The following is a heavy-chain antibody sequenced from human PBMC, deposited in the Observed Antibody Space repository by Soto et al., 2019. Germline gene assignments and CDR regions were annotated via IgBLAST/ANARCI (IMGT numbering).Heavy chain of an antibody. CDR1: GFNFSAYG. CDR2: LSFDASKK. CDR3: RVGVAD. V-gene: IGHV3-30*03. Sequence: QVQLVESGGGVVQPGRSLRLSCAASGFNFSAYGTHWVRQAPGTGLELVALLSFDASKKYYADSVKGRFTISRDTSRNTLYLQMNSLRVEDTAVYYCRVGVADWGQGTRVTVSS. D-gene: IGHD1-26*01. J-gene: IGHJ4*02.